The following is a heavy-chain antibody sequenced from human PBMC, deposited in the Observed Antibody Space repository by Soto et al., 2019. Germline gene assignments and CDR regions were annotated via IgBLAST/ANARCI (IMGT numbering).Heavy chain of an antibody. CDR3: ANKYYDFWSGYYTTNWFDP. CDR1: GFTFSSYA. CDR2: ISGSGGST. J-gene: IGHJ5*02. V-gene: IGHV3-23*01. Sequence: LRLSCAASGFTFSSYAMSWVRQAPGKGLEWVSAISGSGGSTYYADSVKGRFTISRDNSKNTLYLQMNSLRAEDTAVYYCANKYYDFWSGYYTTNWFDPWGQGTLVTVSS. D-gene: IGHD3-3*01.